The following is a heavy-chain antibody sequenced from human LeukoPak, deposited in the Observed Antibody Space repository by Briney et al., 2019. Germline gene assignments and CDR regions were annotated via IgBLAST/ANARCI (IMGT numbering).Heavy chain of an antibody. CDR3: ARYDDWFDP. CDR1: GGSISSHY. CDR2: SYYSGST. V-gene: IGHV4-59*11. Sequence: SETLSLTCTVSGGSISSHYWSWVRQTPGKGREWIGYSYYSGSTNYSPSLRSRVTISVDTSKNQFSLKLTSVTAADTAVYYCARYDDWFDPWGQGTLVTVSS. D-gene: IGHD3-16*01. J-gene: IGHJ5*02.